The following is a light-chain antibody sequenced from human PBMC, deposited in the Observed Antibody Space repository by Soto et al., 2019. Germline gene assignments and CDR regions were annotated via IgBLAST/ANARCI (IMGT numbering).Light chain of an antibody. CDR2: DAS. J-gene: IGKJ4*01. Sequence: EIVLTQSPATLSLSPGETATLSCRASQSVSCSLAWYQQKPGQTPRLLIYDASNRATGLPARFSGSGSGTDFTLTGSSLEPEDFAVYYCQQRSSWPLTFGGGTKVEIK. CDR3: QQRSSWPLT. CDR1: QSVSCS. V-gene: IGKV3-11*01.